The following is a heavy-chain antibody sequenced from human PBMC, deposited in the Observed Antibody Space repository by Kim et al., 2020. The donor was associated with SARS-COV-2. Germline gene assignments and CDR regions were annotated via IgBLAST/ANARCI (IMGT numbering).Heavy chain of an antibody. J-gene: IGHJ4*02. CDR2: IVVGSGNT. Sequence: SVKVSCKASGFTFTSSAVQWVRQARGQRLEWIGWIVVGSGNTNYAQKFQERVTITRDMSTSTAYMELSSLRSEDTAVYYCAAVGTVTTEFAYWGQGTLVTVSS. D-gene: IGHD4-17*01. V-gene: IGHV1-58*01. CDR1: GFTFTSSA. CDR3: AAVGTVTTEFAY.